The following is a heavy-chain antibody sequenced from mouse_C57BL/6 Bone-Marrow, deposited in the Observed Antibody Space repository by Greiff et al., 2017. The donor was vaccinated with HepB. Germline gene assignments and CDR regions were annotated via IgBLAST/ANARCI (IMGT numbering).Heavy chain of an antibody. CDR3: ARKDHVAY. CDR1: GYTFTSYD. CDR2: IYPRDGST. J-gene: IGHJ3*01. Sequence: VKLQESGPELVKPGASVKLSCKASGYTFTSYDINWVKQRPGQGLEWIGWIYPRDGSTKYNEKFKGKATLTVDTSSSTAYMELHSLTSEDSAVYFCARKDHVAYWGQGTLVTVSA. V-gene: IGHV1-85*01.